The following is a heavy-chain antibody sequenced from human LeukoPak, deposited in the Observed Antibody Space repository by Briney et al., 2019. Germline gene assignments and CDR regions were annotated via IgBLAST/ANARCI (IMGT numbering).Heavy chain of an antibody. D-gene: IGHD6-13*01. CDR3: AKKSSSWYREIDY. CDR1: GFTFSSHA. J-gene: IGHJ4*02. Sequence: GGSLRLSCAASGFTFSSHAMSWVRQAPGKGLEWVSAISGSGGSTYYADSVKGRFTISRDNSKNTLYLQMNSLRAEDTAVYYCAKKSSSWYREIDYWGQGTLVTVSS. V-gene: IGHV3-23*01. CDR2: ISGSGGST.